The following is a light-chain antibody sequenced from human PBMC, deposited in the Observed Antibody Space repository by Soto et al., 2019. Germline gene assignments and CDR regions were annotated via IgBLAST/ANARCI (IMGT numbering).Light chain of an antibody. V-gene: IGKV3-15*01. CDR1: QSVSSN. Sequence: EIVMTQSPATLSVSPGERATLSCRASQSVSSNLAWYQQKPGQPPRLLIYGASTRATGIPARFSGSGSGTEFTLTISSLQSEDFAVYYCQQYNNWPKSITFGQGTRLEIK. CDR2: GAS. J-gene: IGKJ5*01. CDR3: QQYNNWPKSIT.